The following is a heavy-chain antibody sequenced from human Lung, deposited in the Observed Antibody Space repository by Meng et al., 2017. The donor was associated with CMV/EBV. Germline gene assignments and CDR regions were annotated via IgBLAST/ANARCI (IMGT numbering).Heavy chain of an antibody. J-gene: IGHJ4*02. CDR3: ARGINGGCGD. V-gene: IGHV6-1*01. CDR2: TYYRSKWYH. D-gene: IGHD4-23*01. CDR1: GDIVSSNSAA. Sequence: VKLHKSGPGLVKPSQTLSLPCAISGDIVSSNSAAWHWIRQSPSRGLEWLGRTYYRSKWYHEYAVSVKSRITISPDTPKNQFPLQLNSMTPEDTAVYYCARGINGGCGDWGQGTLVTVSS.